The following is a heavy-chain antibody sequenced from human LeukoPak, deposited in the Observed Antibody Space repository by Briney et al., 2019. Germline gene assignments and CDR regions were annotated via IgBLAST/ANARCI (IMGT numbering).Heavy chain of an antibody. D-gene: IGHD6-19*01. V-gene: IGHV3-33*01. J-gene: IGHJ4*02. Sequence: QPGGSLRLSCAASGFTFSSYGMHWVRQAPGKGLEWVAVIWYDGSNKYYADSVKGRFTISRDNAKNTLYLQMNSLRVEDTALYYCARADSGYSSGQFDSWGQGTLVTVSS. CDR2: IWYDGSNK. CDR1: GFTFSSYG. CDR3: ARADSGYSSGQFDS.